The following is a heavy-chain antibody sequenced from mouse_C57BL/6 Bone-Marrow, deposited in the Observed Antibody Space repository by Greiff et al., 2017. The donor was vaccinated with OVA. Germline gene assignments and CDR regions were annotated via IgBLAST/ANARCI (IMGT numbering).Heavy chain of an antibody. J-gene: IGHJ4*01. CDR3: ARGGLLPYAMDY. CDR1: GYTFTDYN. CDR2: INPNNGGT. D-gene: IGHD2-3*01. V-gene: IGHV1-18*01. Sequence: EVQVVESGPELVKPGASVKIPCKASGYTFTDYNMDWVKQSHGKSLEWIGDINPNNGGTIYNQKFKGKATLTVDKSSSTAYMELRSLTSEDTAVYDCARGGLLPYAMDYWGQGTSVTVSS.